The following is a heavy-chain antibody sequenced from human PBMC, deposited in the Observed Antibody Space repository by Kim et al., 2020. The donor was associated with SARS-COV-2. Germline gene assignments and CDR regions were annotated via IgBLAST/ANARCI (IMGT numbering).Heavy chain of an antibody. CDR1: GGSISSSNW. CDR3: ARGPGYSSGWYDETDY. Sequence: SETLSLTCAVSGGSISSSNWWSWVRQPPGKGLEWIGEIYHSGSTNYNPSLKSRVTISVDKSKNQFSLKLSSVTAADTAVYYCARGPGYSSGWYDETDYWGQGTLVTVSS. CDR2: IYHSGST. D-gene: IGHD6-19*01. J-gene: IGHJ4*02. V-gene: IGHV4-4*02.